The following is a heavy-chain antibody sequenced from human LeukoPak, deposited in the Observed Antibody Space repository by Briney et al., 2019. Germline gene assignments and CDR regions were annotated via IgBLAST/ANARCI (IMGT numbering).Heavy chain of an antibody. CDR1: GYSFTTYW. CDR3: ARRSGYAFDI. Sequence: GESLKNSCKGSGYSFTTYWIAWVRQMPGKGLERMGIIYPGDSDTRYSPSFQGQVTISADKSISTAYLRWNSLKASDTAMYFCARRSGYAFDIWGQGTMVTVSS. V-gene: IGHV5-51*01. J-gene: IGHJ3*02. D-gene: IGHD3-22*01. CDR2: IYPGDSDT.